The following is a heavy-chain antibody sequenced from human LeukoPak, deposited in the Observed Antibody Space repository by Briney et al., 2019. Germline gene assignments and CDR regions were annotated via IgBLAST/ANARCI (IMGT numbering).Heavy chain of an antibody. Sequence: GGSLRLSCAASGFTFSSYSINWVRQAPGKGLEWVSYISGSGGTIYYSDSVKGRFTISRDNAKNSLYLQMNSLRDEDTAVYYCARDLSGPRVYFDYWGQGTLVTVSS. CDR1: GFTFSSYS. CDR3: ARDLSGPRVYFDY. D-gene: IGHD1-26*01. J-gene: IGHJ4*02. CDR2: ISGSGGTI. V-gene: IGHV3-48*02.